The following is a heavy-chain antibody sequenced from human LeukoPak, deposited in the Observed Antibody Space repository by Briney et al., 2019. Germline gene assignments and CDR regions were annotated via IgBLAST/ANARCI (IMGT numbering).Heavy chain of an antibody. Sequence: ASVKVSCKASGYTFTGYYMHWVRQAPGQGLEWMGWINPNSGGTNYAQKFQGRVTMTRDTSTSTVYMELSSLRSEDTAVYYCARAGYNANWPLRWFDPWGQGTLVTVSS. CDR2: INPNSGGT. V-gene: IGHV1-2*02. D-gene: IGHD1-14*01. CDR3: ARAGYNANWPLRWFDP. J-gene: IGHJ5*02. CDR1: GYTFTGYY.